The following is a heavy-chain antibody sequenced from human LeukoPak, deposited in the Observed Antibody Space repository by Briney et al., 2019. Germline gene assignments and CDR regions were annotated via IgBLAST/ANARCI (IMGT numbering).Heavy chain of an antibody. Sequence: PSETLSLTCTVSGGSIISNNYYWGWIRQPPGKVLEWIGSLHSSGSTWYTPSLRSRVTISVDTSKNQFSLKLSSVTAADTAVYYCARRRRYDYVWGSYRKGDYFDYWGQGTLVTVSS. D-gene: IGHD3-16*02. CDR3: ARRRRYDYVWGSYRKGDYFDY. CDR2: LHSSGST. CDR1: GGSIISNNYY. V-gene: IGHV4-39*01. J-gene: IGHJ4*02.